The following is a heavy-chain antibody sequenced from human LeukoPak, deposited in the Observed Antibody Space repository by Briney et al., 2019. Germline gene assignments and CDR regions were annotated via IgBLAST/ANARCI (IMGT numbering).Heavy chain of an antibody. J-gene: IGHJ4*02. V-gene: IGHV5-10-1*01. CDR3: ARHRDCSSGACYPDY. Sequence: GESLKISCKGSGYSFPNYWISWVRQMPGKGLGWMGRIAPSDSYANYSPSFQGHVTISADKSISTAYLQWSSLKASDTAMYYCARHRDCSSGACYPDYWGQGTLVTVSS. D-gene: IGHD2-15*01. CDR2: IAPSDSYA. CDR1: GYSFPNYW.